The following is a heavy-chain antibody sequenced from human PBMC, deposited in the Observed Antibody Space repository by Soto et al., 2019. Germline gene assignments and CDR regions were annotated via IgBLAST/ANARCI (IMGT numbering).Heavy chain of an antibody. CDR3: ASGWYEDYYYGMDV. Sequence: ASVKVSCKASGYTFTSYGIRWVRQAPGQGLEWMGWISAYNSNTNYAQKLQGRVTMTTDTSTSTANKEMRSLRSDDTAVYYCASGWYEDYYYGMDVWGQGTTVTVSS. V-gene: IGHV1-18*01. J-gene: IGHJ6*02. CDR2: ISAYNSNT. D-gene: IGHD6-19*01. CDR1: GYTFTSYG.